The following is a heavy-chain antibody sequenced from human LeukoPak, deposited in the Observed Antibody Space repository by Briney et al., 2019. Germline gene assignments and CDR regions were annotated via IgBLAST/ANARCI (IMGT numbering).Heavy chain of an antibody. D-gene: IGHD5-24*01. J-gene: IGHJ3*02. Sequence: GGSLRLSCAASGFTFSSYQMNWVRQAPGKGLEWVSYISSGGSLIYYADSVKGRFIISRDNSKNTLYLQMNSLRAEDTAVYYCAREQYASDDALDIWGQGSMVTVSS. CDR2: ISSGGSLI. V-gene: IGHV3-48*03. CDR3: AREQYASDDALDI. CDR1: GFTFSSYQ.